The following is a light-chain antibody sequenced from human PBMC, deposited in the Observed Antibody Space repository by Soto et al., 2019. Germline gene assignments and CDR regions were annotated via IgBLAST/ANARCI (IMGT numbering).Light chain of an antibody. CDR2: EVS. Sequence: QSALTQPPSASGSPGHSVTISCTGTSSDVGGYNYVSWYQQHPGKAPKLMIYEVSKRPSGVPDRFSGSRSGNTASLTVSGLQAEDEADYYCSSYAGYNNYVFGAGTKLTVL. CDR3: SSYAGYNNYV. CDR1: SSDVGGYNY. V-gene: IGLV2-8*01. J-gene: IGLJ1*01.